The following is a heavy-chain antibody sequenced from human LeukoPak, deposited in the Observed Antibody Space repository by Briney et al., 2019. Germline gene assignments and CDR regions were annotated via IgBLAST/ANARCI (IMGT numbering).Heavy chain of an antibody. CDR1: GFTVSSNY. Sequence: GGSLRLSCAASGFTVSSNYMSWVRQAPGKGLEWVSVIYSGGSTYYADSVKGRFTISRDNSKNTLYLQMNSLRAEDTAVYYCARDTPYSSGRGEWGGFDYWGQGTLVTVSS. J-gene: IGHJ4*02. CDR2: IYSGGST. CDR3: ARDTPYSSGRGEWGGFDY. V-gene: IGHV3-53*01. D-gene: IGHD6-19*01.